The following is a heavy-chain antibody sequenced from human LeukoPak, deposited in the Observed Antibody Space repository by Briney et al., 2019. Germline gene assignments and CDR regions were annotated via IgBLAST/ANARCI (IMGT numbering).Heavy chain of an antibody. J-gene: IGHJ4*02. CDR1: GFTFSSYG. CDR3: CRRWYSSGWSPDY. Sequence: GGSLRLSCAASGFTFSSYGMHWVRQAPGKGLEGVAFIRYGGSDEYYADSVKGRFTISRDDSKNTLYLQMNSLRTEDTAVYYCCRRWYSSGWSPDYWGQGTLVTVSS. V-gene: IGHV3-30*02. CDR2: IRYGGSDE. D-gene: IGHD6-19*01.